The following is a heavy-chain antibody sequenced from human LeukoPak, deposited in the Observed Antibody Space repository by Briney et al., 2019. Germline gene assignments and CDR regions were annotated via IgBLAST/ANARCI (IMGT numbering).Heavy chain of an antibody. CDR1: GGSISSGSDS. CDR3: ARGTGTTNFEY. D-gene: IGHD1-1*01. J-gene: IGHJ4*02. V-gene: IGHV4-61*09. CDR2: IYSSGST. Sequence: SETLSLTCTVSGGSISSGSDSWSWIRQPAGKGLEWIGHIYSSGSTTYNPSFNSRVTISTDTSTNQFSLELTSVTAADTAVYYCARGTGTTNFEYWGQGTLVTVSS.